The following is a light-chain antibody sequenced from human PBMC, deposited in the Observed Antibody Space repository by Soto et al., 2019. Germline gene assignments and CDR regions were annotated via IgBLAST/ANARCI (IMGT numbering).Light chain of an antibody. CDR1: QSVSSN. CDR3: QQYGSSPRT. V-gene: IGKV3-20*01. CDR2: GAS. J-gene: IGKJ5*01. Sequence: TQSPSTLSASVGDRVTITCRASQSVSSNLAWYQQKPGQAPRLLIYGASNRATGIPDRFSGSGSGTDFTLTITRLEPEDFAVYYCQQYGSSPRTFGQGTRLEIK.